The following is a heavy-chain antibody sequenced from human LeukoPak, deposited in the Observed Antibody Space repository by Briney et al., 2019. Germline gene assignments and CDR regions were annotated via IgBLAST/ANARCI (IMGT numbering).Heavy chain of an antibody. Sequence: SETLSLTCTVSGGSISSHCWSWIRQPPGKGLEWIGYIYYSGSTNYNPSLKSRVTISVDTSKNQFSLKLSSVTAADTAVYYCARATALNVLRFLEWLPIDYWGQGTLVTVSS. J-gene: IGHJ4*02. CDR3: ARATALNVLRFLEWLPIDY. V-gene: IGHV4-59*11. CDR2: IYYSGST. D-gene: IGHD3-3*01. CDR1: GGSISSHC.